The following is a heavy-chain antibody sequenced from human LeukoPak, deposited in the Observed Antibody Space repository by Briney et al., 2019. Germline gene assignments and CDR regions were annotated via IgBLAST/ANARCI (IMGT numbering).Heavy chain of an antibody. J-gene: IGHJ3*02. V-gene: IGHV4-39*01. D-gene: IGHD1-26*01. CDR2: IYYSGST. Sequence: SSETLSLTCTVSGGSISSSSYYWGWIRQPPGKGLEWIGSIYYSGSTYYNPSLKSRVTISVDTSKNRFSLKLSSVTAADTAVYYCARAQMWGAFDIWGQGTMVTVSS. CDR3: ARAQMWGAFDI. CDR1: GGSISSSSYY.